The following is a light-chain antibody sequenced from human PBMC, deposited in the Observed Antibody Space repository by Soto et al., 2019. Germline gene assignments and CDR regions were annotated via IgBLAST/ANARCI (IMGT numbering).Light chain of an antibody. J-gene: IGKJ2*01. V-gene: IGKV3-15*01. CDR3: QQYDKCTYT. CDR1: QSVGSN. Sequence: EIVLTHSPATLSVSPGERATLSCRTSQSVGSNFAWYQQKPCQAPRLLIYGAFIRAPGIPDTFRGSGSASEFTLPISSLQSEDGALYYCQQYDKCTYTFGQGTNLEIK. CDR2: GAF.